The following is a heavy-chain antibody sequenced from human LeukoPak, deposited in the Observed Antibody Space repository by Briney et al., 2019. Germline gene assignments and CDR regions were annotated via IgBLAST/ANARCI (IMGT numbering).Heavy chain of an antibody. CDR1: GGSFSGYY. V-gene: IGHV4-34*01. CDR3: ARALAYCSGGSCTRGYNWFDP. Sequence: SETLSLTCAVYGGSFSGYYWSWIRQPPGKGLEWIGEINHSGSTNYNPSLKSRVTISVDTSKSQFSLKLSSVTAADTAVYYCARALAYCSGGSCTRGYNWFDPWGQGTLVTVPS. CDR2: INHSGST. D-gene: IGHD2-15*01. J-gene: IGHJ5*02.